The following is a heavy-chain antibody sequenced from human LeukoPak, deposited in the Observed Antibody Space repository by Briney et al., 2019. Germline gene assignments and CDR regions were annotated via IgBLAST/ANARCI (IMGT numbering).Heavy chain of an antibody. D-gene: IGHD3-3*01. V-gene: IGHV3-30*01. Sequence: GGSLRLSCAASGFTVSSNYMSWVRQAPGKGLEWVAVISYDGSNKYYADSVKGRFTISRDNSKNTLYLQMNSLRAEDTGVYYCARGGKFLEWLPRYYYYYYMDVWGKGTTVTVSS. CDR3: ARGGKFLEWLPRYYYYYYMDV. CDR2: ISYDGSNK. J-gene: IGHJ6*03. CDR1: GFTVSSNY.